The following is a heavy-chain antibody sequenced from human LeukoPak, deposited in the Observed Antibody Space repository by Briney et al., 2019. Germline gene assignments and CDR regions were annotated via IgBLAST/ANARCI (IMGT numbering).Heavy chain of an antibody. CDR3: ARVSSIHYFDY. J-gene: IGHJ4*02. Sequence: GGSLRLSCAASGFTFSSYSMNWVRQAPGKGLEWVSFISSSSSYIYYADSVKGRFTISRDNAKNSLYLQMNSLRAEDTAVYYCARVSSIHYFDYWGQGTLATVSS. V-gene: IGHV3-21*06. D-gene: IGHD6-6*01. CDR1: GFTFSSYS. CDR2: ISSSSSYI.